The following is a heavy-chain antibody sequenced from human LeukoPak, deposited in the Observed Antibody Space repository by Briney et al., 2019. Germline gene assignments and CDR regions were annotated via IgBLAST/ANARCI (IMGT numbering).Heavy chain of an antibody. CDR2: ISYNGRNK. Sequence: GGALSLSCAASGFSFSGYAIHWLRQAPGKGLAGVASISYNGRNKYYADSVKGRFTIDRDNSKNIVYLQMNSLRADDTAVYSCARQESRNYYFEGLDYWGQGTLVTVSS. CDR1: GFSFSGYA. CDR3: ARQESRNYYFEGLDY. J-gene: IGHJ4*02. D-gene: IGHD3-22*01. V-gene: IGHV3-30*04.